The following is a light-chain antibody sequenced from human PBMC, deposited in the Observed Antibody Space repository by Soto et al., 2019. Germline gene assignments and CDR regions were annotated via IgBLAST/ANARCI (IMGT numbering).Light chain of an antibody. CDR3: QSYDSSNQV. J-gene: IGLJ2*01. Sequence: LTQPASVSGSPGQSITISCTRSSGSIVNSYVQWYQQRPGSAPTIVIYEDKQRPSGVPDRFSGSIDSSSNSASLIISGLKTEDEADYYCQSYDSSNQVFGGGTKLTVL. CDR1: SGSIVNSY. V-gene: IGLV6-57*03. CDR2: EDK.